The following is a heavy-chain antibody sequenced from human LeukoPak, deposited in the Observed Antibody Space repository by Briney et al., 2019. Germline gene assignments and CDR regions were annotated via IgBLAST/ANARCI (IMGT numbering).Heavy chain of an antibody. CDR1: GFSFTDYY. D-gene: IGHD2-21*01. Sequence: ASVKVSCKTSGFSFTDYYMHWVRQAPGQGLEWMGWINLYNGDIKSAQKFQGKFVMTRDTSITTVYMEVPRLTSDDTAIYYCARADRLHGGPYLIGPRGQGTLVTVSS. V-gene: IGHV1-2*02. CDR2: INLYNGDI. J-gene: IGHJ4*02. CDR3: ARADRLHGGPYLIGP.